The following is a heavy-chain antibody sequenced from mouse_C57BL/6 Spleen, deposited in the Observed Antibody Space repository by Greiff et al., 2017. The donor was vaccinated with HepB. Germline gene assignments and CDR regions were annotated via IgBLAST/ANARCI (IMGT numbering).Heavy chain of an antibody. D-gene: IGHD1-1*01. V-gene: IGHV5-16*01. CDR2: INYDGSST. CDR1: GFTFSDYY. CDR3: ARDTTVDAMDY. Sequence: EVKVVESEGGLVQPGSSMKLSCTASGFTFSDYYMAWVRQVPEKGLEWVANINYDGSSTYYLDSLKSRFIISRDNAKNILYLQMSSLKSEDTATYYCARDTTVDAMDYWGQGTSVTDSS. J-gene: IGHJ4*01.